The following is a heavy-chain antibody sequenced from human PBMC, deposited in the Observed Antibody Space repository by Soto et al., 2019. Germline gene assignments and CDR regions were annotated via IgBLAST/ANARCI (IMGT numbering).Heavy chain of an antibody. Sequence: SETLSLTCAVSGCSISSGGYSWSWIRQPPGKGLEWIGYIYHSGSTYYNPSLKSRVTISADTSKNQFSLKLSSVTAADTAVYYCARHTPAISISDHWGPGTLVTVSS. D-gene: IGHD2-15*01. CDR3: ARHTPAISISDH. J-gene: IGHJ4*02. CDR2: IYHSGST. V-gene: IGHV4-30-2*03. CDR1: GCSISSGGYS.